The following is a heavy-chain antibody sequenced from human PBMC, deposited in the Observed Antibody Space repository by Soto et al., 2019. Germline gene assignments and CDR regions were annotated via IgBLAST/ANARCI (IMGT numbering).Heavy chain of an antibody. J-gene: IGHJ6*02. CDR2: IDWEDDK. V-gene: IGHV2-70*01. D-gene: IGHD6-19*01. Sequence: ESGPTLVNPTQTLTLTCTFSGLSLSTSGMCVSWIRQPPGKALEWLALIDWEDDKYYTTSLKTRLTISKDTSKNQVVLTMTNMDPVDTATYYCAQISGNSSGGYYYYYGMDVWGQGTTVTVS. CDR1: GLSLSTSGMC. CDR3: AQISGNSSGGYYYYYGMDV.